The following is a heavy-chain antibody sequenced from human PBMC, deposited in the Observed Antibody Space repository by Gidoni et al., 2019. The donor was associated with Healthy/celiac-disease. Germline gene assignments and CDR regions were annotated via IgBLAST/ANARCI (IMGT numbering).Heavy chain of an antibody. J-gene: IGHJ4*02. V-gene: IGHV1-69*01. CDR3: ARVPFYSSSWYYFDY. Sequence: QVQLVQSGAEVKKPGSSVKVSCKASGATFSSYAISWVRQAPGQGREWMGGIIPIFGTANYAQKFQGRVTITADESTSTAYMELSSLRSEDTAVYYCARVPFYSSSWYYFDYWGQGTLVTVSS. CDR2: IIPIFGTA. CDR1: GATFSSYA. D-gene: IGHD6-13*01.